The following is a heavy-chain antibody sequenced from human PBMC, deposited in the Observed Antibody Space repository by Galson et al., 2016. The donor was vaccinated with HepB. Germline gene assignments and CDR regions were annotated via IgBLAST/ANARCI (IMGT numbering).Heavy chain of an antibody. CDR1: GYSFSSHW. V-gene: IGHV5-51*01. CDR2: IWPDDSNT. CDR3: ARHGNTRSQFHWFDP. Sequence: QSGAEVKKPGESLKISCKGSGYSFSSHWIGWVRQMPGKGPEWMGIIWPDDSNTIYSPSFQGQVTISADKSIRTASLQWSSLEASDTAMYFCARHGNTRSQFHWFDPWGQGTLVTVSS. J-gene: IGHJ5*02. D-gene: IGHD3-3*01.